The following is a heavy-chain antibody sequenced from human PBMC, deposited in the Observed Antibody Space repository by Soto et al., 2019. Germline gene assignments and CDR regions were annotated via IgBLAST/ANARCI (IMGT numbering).Heavy chain of an antibody. CDR1: GGSISSYY. V-gene: IGHV4-59*01. J-gene: IGHJ6*02. CDR3: ARDHDHFTNGVCYRYRIAV. CDR2: IYYSGST. D-gene: IGHD2-8*01. Sequence: SETLSLTCTVSGGSISSYYWSWIRQPPGKGLEWIGYIYYSGSTNYNPSLKSRVTISVDTSKNQFSLKLSSVTAADTAVYYCARDHDHFTNGVCYRYRIAVCGQGTTVPVSS.